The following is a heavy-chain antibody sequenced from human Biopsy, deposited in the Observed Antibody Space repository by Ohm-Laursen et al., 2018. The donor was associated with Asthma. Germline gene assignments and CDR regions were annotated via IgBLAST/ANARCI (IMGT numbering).Heavy chain of an antibody. D-gene: IGHD1-14*01. CDR2: ISFDGKNK. Sequence: SLRLSCAASGFSFSHYGMHWVRQAPGKGLEWIAVISFDGKNKYYGDSVQGRLTVSRDNSNNTLFLQMNRLRGEDSALYFCARDQRYKVQGPFFYGMDVWGQGTTVTVSS. CDR1: GFSFSHYG. J-gene: IGHJ6*02. CDR3: ARDQRYKVQGPFFYGMDV. V-gene: IGHV3-30*03.